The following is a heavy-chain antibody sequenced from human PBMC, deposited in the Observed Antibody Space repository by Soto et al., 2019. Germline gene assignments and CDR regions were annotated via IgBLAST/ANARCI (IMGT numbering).Heavy chain of an antibody. Sequence: APVKVSCKASGFTFSSYGISWGGQAPGQGLEWVGWISAYNGNTNYAQKLQGRVTMTTDTSTSTAYMELRSLRSDDTAVYYCARDAAAGLNDYWGQGTLVTVSS. J-gene: IGHJ4*02. CDR1: GFTFSSYG. CDR2: ISAYNGNT. CDR3: ARDAAAGLNDY. V-gene: IGHV1-18*01. D-gene: IGHD6-13*01.